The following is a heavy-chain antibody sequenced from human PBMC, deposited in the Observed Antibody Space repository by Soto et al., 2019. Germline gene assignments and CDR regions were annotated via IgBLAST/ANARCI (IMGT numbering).Heavy chain of an antibody. Sequence: EVQLVESGGGLVQPGGSLRLSCAASGFTFSSYAMHWVRQAPGKGLEYVSAISSNGGSTDYANSVKGRFTISRDNSKNTLYLQMGSLRAEDMAVYYCARAGIAVAEADYWGQGTLVTVSS. CDR2: ISSNGGST. CDR3: ARAGIAVAEADY. V-gene: IGHV3-64*01. D-gene: IGHD6-19*01. J-gene: IGHJ4*02. CDR1: GFTFSSYA.